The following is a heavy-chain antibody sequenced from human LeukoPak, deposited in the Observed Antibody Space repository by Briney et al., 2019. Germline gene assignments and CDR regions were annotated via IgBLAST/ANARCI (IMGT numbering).Heavy chain of an antibody. J-gene: IGHJ4*02. V-gene: IGHV3-23*01. CDR2: ISGSGGST. Sequence: PGGSLRLPCAASGFTFSTNAMAWVRQAPGKGLEWVSAISGSGGSTYYADSVKGRFTISRDNSKNTLYLQMNSLRAEDTAVYYCAKGVEWLHFDYWGQGTLVTVSS. D-gene: IGHD5-12*01. CDR1: GFTFSTNA. CDR3: AKGVEWLHFDY.